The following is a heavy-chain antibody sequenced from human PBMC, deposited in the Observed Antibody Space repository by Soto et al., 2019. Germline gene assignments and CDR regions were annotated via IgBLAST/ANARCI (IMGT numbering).Heavy chain of an antibody. J-gene: IGHJ4*02. Sequence: GGSLRLSCAASGFTFTRYSMNWVRQAPGKGLEWVSSISSTTNYIYYGDSMKGRFTISRDKAKNSLYLEMNSLRAEDTAVYYCARESEDLTSNFDYWGQGTLVTVSS. V-gene: IGHV3-21*06. CDR2: ISSTTNYI. CDR3: ARESEDLTSNFDY. CDR1: GFTFTRYS.